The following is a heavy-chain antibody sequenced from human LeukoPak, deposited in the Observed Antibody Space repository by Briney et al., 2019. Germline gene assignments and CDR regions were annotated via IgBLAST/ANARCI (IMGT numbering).Heavy chain of an antibody. CDR3: ARPRRRVVPAATHPKYYYMDV. Sequence: SETLSLTCAVYGGSFSGYYWSWIRQPPGKGLEWIGEINHSGSTNYNPSLKSRVTISVDTSKNQFSLKLSSVTAADTAVYYCARPRRRVVPAATHPKYYYMDVWGKGTTVTVSS. D-gene: IGHD2-2*01. CDR1: GGSFSGYY. V-gene: IGHV4-34*01. CDR2: INHSGST. J-gene: IGHJ6*03.